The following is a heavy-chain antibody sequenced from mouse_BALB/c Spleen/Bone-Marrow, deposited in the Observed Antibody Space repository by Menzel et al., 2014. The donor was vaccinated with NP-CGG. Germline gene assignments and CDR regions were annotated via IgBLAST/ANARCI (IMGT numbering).Heavy chain of an antibody. CDR3: ARGGYYRYDGFAY. Sequence: VKLVESGAELARPGASVKLSCKASGYTFXDYYINWVRRRTGQGLEWIGEIYPGNGNTYYNERFKGKATLTADKSSSTAYMQLSSLTSEDSAVYFCARGGYYRYDGFAYWGQGTLVTVSA. J-gene: IGHJ3*01. CDR2: IYPGNGNT. CDR1: GYTFXDYY. V-gene: IGHV1-77*01. D-gene: IGHD2-14*01.